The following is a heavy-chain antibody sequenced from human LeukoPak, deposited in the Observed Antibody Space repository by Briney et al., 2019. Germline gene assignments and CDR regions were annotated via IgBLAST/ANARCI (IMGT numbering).Heavy chain of an antibody. CDR1: GGTFSSYA. J-gene: IGHJ6*03. CDR3: ARDPYGGNSETSMRYYYYYYMDV. V-gene: IGHV1-2*02. CDR2: INPNSGGT. D-gene: IGHD4-23*01. Sequence: ASVKVSCKASGGTFSSYAISWVRQAPGQGLEWMGWINPNSGGTNYAQKFQGRVTMTRDTSISTAYMELSRLRSDDTAVYYCARDPYGGNSETSMRYYYYYYMDVWGKGTTVTISS.